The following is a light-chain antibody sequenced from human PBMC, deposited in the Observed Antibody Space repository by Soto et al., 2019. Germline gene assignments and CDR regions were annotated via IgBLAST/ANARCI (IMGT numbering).Light chain of an antibody. CDR1: SSNIGSNT. J-gene: IGLJ3*02. CDR3: AAWDDSLNGPV. CDR2: SNN. V-gene: IGLV1-44*01. Sequence: QSVLTQPPSASGTPGQRVTISCSGSSSNIGSNTVNWYQQLPGTAPKLLIYSNNQRPSGVTDRFSGSKSGTSASLAISGLQSEDEDYYYCAAWDDSLNGPVFGGGTKLTVL.